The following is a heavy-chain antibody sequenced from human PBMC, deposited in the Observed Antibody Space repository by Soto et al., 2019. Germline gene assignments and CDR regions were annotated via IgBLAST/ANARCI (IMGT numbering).Heavy chain of an antibody. Sequence: GGSLRLSCAASGFTFDDYAMHWVRQAPGKGLEWVSGISWNSGSIGYADSVKGRFTISRDNAKNSLYLQMNSLRAEDTALYYCAKGMGYYPFAGRDVWGQGTTVTVSS. CDR3: AKGMGYYPFAGRDV. J-gene: IGHJ6*02. D-gene: IGHD2-15*01. V-gene: IGHV3-9*01. CDR1: GFTFDDYA. CDR2: ISWNSGSI.